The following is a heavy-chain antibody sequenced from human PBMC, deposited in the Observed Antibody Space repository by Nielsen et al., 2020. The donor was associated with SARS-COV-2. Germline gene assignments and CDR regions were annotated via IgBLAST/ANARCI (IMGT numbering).Heavy chain of an antibody. J-gene: IGHJ3*02. V-gene: IGHV3-53*01. D-gene: IGHD1-26*01. CDR3: ARDGIVGSTNTFDI. CDR2: IYSGGST. Sequence: GESLKISCAASGFTVSSNYMSWVRQAPGKGLEWVSVIYSGGSTYYADSVKGRFTISRDNAKNTVYLQMNSLRAEDTAIYYCARDGIVGSTNTFDIWGQGTMVTVSS. CDR1: GFTVSSNY.